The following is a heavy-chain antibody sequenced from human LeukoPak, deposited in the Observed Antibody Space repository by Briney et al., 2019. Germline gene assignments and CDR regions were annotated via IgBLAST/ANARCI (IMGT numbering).Heavy chain of an antibody. J-gene: IGHJ4*02. CDR3: AREGRELLSNDDY. D-gene: IGHD3-10*01. V-gene: IGHV4-30-4*01. Sequence: SETLSLTCTVSGGSISSGDYYWSWIRQPPGKGLEWIGYIYYSGSTYYNPSLKSRVTMSVDTSKNQFSLKLSSVTAADTAVYYCAREGRELLSNDDYWGQGTLVTVSS. CDR1: GGSISSGDYY. CDR2: IYYSGST.